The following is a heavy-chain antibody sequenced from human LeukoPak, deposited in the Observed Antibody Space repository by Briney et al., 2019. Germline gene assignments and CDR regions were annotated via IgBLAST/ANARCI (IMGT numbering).Heavy chain of an antibody. CDR3: AREHSGSFFPGEHYYFLDV. J-gene: IGHJ6*04. D-gene: IGHD1-26*01. V-gene: IGHV4-34*01. CDR1: GGSFSGYY. CDR2: VTHRGVT. Sequence: SETLSLTCAVYGGSFSGYYWTWIRQSPGKGLEWIGEVTHRGVTHYSPSLRSRVTISLDTSRKQFSLSVSSVTAADTAVYYCAREHSGSFFPGEHYYFLDVWGKGTTVTVSS.